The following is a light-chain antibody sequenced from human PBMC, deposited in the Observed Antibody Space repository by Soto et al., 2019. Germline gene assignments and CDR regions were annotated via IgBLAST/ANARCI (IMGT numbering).Light chain of an antibody. J-gene: IGKJ1*01. CDR3: QQYASSPHT. CDR1: QSVSSSY. Sequence: EIVLTQSPGTLSLSPGERATLSCRASQSVSSSYLAWYQQKPGQAPRLLIYGASSRATGIPDRFSGSGSVTDFTLTISRLEPEDFAVYYYQQYASSPHTFGQGDNVQF. V-gene: IGKV3-20*01. CDR2: GAS.